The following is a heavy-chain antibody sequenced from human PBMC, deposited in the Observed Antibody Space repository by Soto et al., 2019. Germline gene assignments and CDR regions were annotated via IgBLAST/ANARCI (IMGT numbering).Heavy chain of an antibody. CDR1: GGSISSSSYY. CDR3: ARHWSYCSSTSCRSHMDV. D-gene: IGHD2-2*01. J-gene: IGHJ6*03. Sequence: QLQLQESGPGLVKPSETLSLTCTVSGGSISSSSYYWGWIRQPPGKGLEWIGSIYYSGSTYYNPSLKSRVTISVDTSKNQFSRKLSSVTAADTAVYYCARHWSYCSSTSCRSHMDVWGKGTTVTVSS. CDR2: IYYSGST. V-gene: IGHV4-39*01.